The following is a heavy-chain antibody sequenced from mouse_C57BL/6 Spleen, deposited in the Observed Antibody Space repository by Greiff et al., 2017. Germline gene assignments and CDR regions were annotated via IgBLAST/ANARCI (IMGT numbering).Heavy chain of an antibody. D-gene: IGHD1-1*01. V-gene: IGHV1-50*01. CDR3: ARGRLGSTTGFAY. J-gene: IGHJ3*01. CDR2: IDPSDSYT. Sequence: VQLQQPGAELVKPGASVTLSCKASGYTFTSYWMQWVKQRPGQGLEWIGEIDPSDSYTNYNQKFKGKATLTVDTSSSTAYMQLSSLTSEDSAVYYCARGRLGSTTGFAYWGQGTLVTVSA. CDR1: GYTFTSYW.